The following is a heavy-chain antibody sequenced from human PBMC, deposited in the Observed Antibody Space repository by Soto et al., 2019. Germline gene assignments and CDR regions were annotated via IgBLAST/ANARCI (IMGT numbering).Heavy chain of an antibody. CDR3: VRRQGLVEYNWFAP. V-gene: IGHV4-39*01. Sequence: QLQLQESGPGLVKPSETLSLTCTVSGASISSNSYYWGWIRQPPGKGLEWIGSIYYSGTSYYNPYLKSRVTISVNTSNNQFSLKLRSVTAADTAVYYCVRRQGLVEYNWFAPWGQGTLVTVSS. CDR1: GASISSNSYY. CDR2: IYYSGTS. J-gene: IGHJ5*02. D-gene: IGHD6-19*01.